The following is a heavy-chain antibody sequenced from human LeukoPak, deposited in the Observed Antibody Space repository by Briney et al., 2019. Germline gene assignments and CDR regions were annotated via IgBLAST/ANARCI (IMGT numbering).Heavy chain of an antibody. J-gene: IGHJ4*02. CDR2: ISGSGGST. V-gene: IGHV3-23*01. CDR3: AKPSGADIVVVVAATYY. CDR1: GFTFSSYW. D-gene: IGHD2-15*01. Sequence: PGGSLRLSCAASGFTFSSYWMSWVRQAPGKGLEWVSAISGSGGSTYYADSVKGRFTISRDNSKNTLYLQMNSLRAEDTAVYYCAKPSGADIVVVVAATYYWGQGTLVTVSS.